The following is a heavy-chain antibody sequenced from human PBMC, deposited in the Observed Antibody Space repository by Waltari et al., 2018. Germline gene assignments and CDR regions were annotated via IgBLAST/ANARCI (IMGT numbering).Heavy chain of an antibody. CDR2: IKQDGSWG. Sequence: EVQLVESGGGLVQPGGSLRLSCTASGFTFSSYSMVWVRQAPGRGVVWVATIKQDGSWGYYVDSVKGRFTFSRDNAKNSLYLQMNSLRAEDTAVYYCARPYSSGWYINFDYWGQGTLVTVSS. CDR1: GFTFSSYS. CDR3: ARPYSSGWYINFDY. V-gene: IGHV3-7*01. J-gene: IGHJ4*02. D-gene: IGHD6-19*01.